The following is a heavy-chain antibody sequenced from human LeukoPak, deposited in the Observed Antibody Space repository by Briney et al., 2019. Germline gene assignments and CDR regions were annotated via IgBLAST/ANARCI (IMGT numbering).Heavy chain of an antibody. D-gene: IGHD1-26*01. CDR3: ARASGSYWWFDS. Sequence: SVKVSCKASGYTFTGYYLHWVRQAPGQGLEWMGCVNPNSGDTNYAQKFQGSVTMTRDTSISTVYMELSRLRSDDTAVYYCARASGSYWWFDSWGQGTLVTGSS. CDR2: VNPNSGDT. CDR1: GYTFTGYY. J-gene: IGHJ5*01. V-gene: IGHV1-2*02.